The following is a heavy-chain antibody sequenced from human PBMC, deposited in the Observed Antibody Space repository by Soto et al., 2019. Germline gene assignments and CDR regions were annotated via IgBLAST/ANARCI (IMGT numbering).Heavy chain of an antibody. J-gene: IGHJ4*02. CDR1: GFTFTNDW. D-gene: IGHD2-8*01. CDR3: AADDSIADANGEY. CDR2: IRSKADGGTT. Sequence: EVQLLESGGGLLKPGGSLRLSCAASGFTFTNDWMSWVRQSPGKGLEWVGRIRSKADGGTTEYAAPGEGSFTISRANSKDTLYLTMYRLKSGVRAVYFGAADDSIADANGEYWGRLTPLIVSS. V-gene: IGHV3-15*01.